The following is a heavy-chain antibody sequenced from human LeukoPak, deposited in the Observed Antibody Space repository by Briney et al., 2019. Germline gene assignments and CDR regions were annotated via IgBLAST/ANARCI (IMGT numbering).Heavy chain of an antibody. CDR1: GFTFSSYG. Sequence: GGSLRLSCAASGFTFSSYGMHWVRQAPGKGLEWVAFIRFDGSNKYYADSVKGRFAISRDNSKNTLYLQMNSLRAEDTAVYYCATDSPSTVVTPYYFDYWGQGTLVTVSS. V-gene: IGHV3-30*02. D-gene: IGHD4-23*01. CDR3: ATDSPSTVVTPYYFDY. J-gene: IGHJ4*02. CDR2: IRFDGSNK.